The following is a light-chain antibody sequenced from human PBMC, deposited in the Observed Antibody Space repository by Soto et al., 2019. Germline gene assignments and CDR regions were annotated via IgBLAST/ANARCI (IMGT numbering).Light chain of an antibody. CDR2: NNN. CDR1: SSNIGTNA. CDR3: AAWDDSLNGYV. V-gene: IGLV1-44*01. J-gene: IGLJ1*01. Sequence: HSVLTQPPSASGTHGQRVTISCSGGSSNIGTNAVNWYQQLPGTAPKLLIYNNNQRPSGVPDRFSGSKSGTSASLAISGLQSEDEADYYCAAWDDSLNGYVFGTGTKVTVL.